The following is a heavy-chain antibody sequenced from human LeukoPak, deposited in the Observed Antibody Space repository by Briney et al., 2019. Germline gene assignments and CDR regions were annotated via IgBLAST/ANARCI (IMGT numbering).Heavy chain of an antibody. CDR2: THHSGSS. CDR1: GYSISSGYY. CDR3: ARHTNNYILRPFDD. D-gene: IGHD2/OR15-2a*01. Sequence: SETLSLTCAVSGYSISSGYYWGWIRQPPGKGLEYIGSTHHSGSSYYNPPLQSRVTLSVDTSNNHFSLRLTSVTAADTAVYYSARHTNNYILRPFDDWGQGILVTVSS. J-gene: IGHJ4*02. V-gene: IGHV4-38-2*01.